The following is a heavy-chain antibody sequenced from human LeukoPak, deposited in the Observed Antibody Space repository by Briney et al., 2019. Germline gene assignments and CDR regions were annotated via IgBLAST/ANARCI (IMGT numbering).Heavy chain of an antibody. CDR2: ISGSGGST. CDR3: AKSRGSSRLLSDY. Sequence: GGSLRLSCAASGFTFSSYAMSWVRQAPGKGLEWVSAISGSGGSTYYADSVKGRFTISRDNSKNTLYLQMNSLRAEDTAVYYRAKSRGSSRLLSDYWGQGTLVTVSS. V-gene: IGHV3-23*01. J-gene: IGHJ4*02. CDR1: GFTFSSYA. D-gene: IGHD2-2*01.